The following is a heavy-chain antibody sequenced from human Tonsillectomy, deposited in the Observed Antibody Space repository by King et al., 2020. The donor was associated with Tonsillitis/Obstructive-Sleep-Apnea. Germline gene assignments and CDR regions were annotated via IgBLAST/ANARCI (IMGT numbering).Heavy chain of an antibody. CDR2: INPNSGGT. V-gene: IGHV1-2*02. Sequence: QLVQSGAEVKKPGASVKVSCKASGYIFTGHYMHWVRQAPGQGLEWMGWINPNSGGTNYAQKFQGRVTMTRDTSISTAYMELGRLRSDDTAVYYCASGTSTGQIAVAVLDPWGQGTLVTVSS. CDR1: GYIFTGHY. CDR3: ASGTSTGQIAVAVLDP. D-gene: IGHD6-19*01. J-gene: IGHJ5*02.